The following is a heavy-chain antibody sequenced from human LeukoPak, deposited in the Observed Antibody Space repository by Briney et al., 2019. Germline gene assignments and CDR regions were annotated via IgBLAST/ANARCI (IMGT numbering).Heavy chain of an antibody. CDR2: VEHDGTTK. CDR3: ARDRGWRLLDY. J-gene: IGHJ4*02. V-gene: IGHV3-30*12. Sequence: GGSLRLSCPASGFTFSSLGMHWVRQAPGKGLEWVAFVEHDGTTKYYADSVKGRFTISRDNAENSLYLQMNSLRVEDTAVYYCARDRGWRLLDYWGQGTLVTVSS. CDR1: GFTFSSLG. D-gene: IGHD6-25*01.